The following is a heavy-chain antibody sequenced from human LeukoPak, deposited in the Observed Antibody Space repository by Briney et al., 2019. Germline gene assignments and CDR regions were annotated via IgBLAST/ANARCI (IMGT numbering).Heavy chain of an antibody. Sequence: PSETLSLTCTVSGVSISSYYWSWLRQPPGKGLEYLGYIYYTGSTNYNPSLKSRVTISLDTSKNQFSLKLSSVTAADTAVYYCARLGHCFSSHRLDDYWGQGTLVTVSS. CDR1: GVSISSYY. CDR2: IYYTGST. J-gene: IGHJ4*02. V-gene: IGHV4-59*01. CDR3: ARLGHCFSSHRLDDY. D-gene: IGHD2-2*01.